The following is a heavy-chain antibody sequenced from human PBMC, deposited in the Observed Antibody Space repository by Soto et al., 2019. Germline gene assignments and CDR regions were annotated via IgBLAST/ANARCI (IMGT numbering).Heavy chain of an antibody. D-gene: IGHD2-2*01. Sequence: QVQLVQSGAEVKKPGASVKVSCKASGYTFTSYGISWVRQAPGQGLEWMGWISAYNGNTNYAQKLQGRVTMTTDTSTSTAYMGLRSLRSDDTAVYYCARDHNIVVVPAAIPPVGWDYWGQGTLVTVSS. CDR1: GYTFTSYG. CDR3: ARDHNIVVVPAAIPPVGWDY. J-gene: IGHJ4*02. CDR2: ISAYNGNT. V-gene: IGHV1-18*04.